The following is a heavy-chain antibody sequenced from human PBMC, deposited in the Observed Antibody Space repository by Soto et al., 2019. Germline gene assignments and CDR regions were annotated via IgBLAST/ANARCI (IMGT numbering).Heavy chain of an antibody. Sequence: GRSLRLSYAASGFNFSNYCMHWVLQATGKGLLWVSRINSDGSSTSYADSVKGRFTISRDNAKNTLYLQMNSLRAEDTAVYYCASLTYKNEDSSGWIDAFDIWGKGKMVTVS. CDR1: GFNFSNYC. D-gene: IGHD6-19*01. CDR3: ASLTYKNEDSSGWIDAFDI. J-gene: IGHJ3*02. V-gene: IGHV3-74*01. CDR2: INSDGSST.